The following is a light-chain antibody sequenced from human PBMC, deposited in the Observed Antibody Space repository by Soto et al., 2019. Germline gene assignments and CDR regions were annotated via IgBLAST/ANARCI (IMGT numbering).Light chain of an antibody. CDR2: DTY. CDR3: QKYGSSLWT. CDR1: QSVSSN. V-gene: IGKV3-15*01. Sequence: EMVMTQSPATLPVSPGYRATLSGRASQSVSSNLAWYQQKPGQTPRLLIYDTYTRATGVPARFSGSRSGPEFTLTISRLEPEEFAVYYCQKYGSSLWTFGKGTQQDI. J-gene: IGKJ1*01.